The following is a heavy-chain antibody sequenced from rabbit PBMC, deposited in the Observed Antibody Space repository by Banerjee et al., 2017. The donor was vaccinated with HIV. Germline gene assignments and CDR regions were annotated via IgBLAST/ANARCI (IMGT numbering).Heavy chain of an antibody. CDR1: GFDFSSPHS. CDR2: IYGGVSGNT. V-gene: IGHV1S45*01. J-gene: IGHJ4*01. D-gene: IGHD7-1*01. CDR3: ARDYAGYSLFQL. Sequence: QEQLEESGGGLVQTGGSLKLSCKASGFDFSSPHSMSRVRQAPGKGLERIGCIYGGVSGNTYYASWAKGRFTLSKTSSTTVTLQMTSLTAADTATYFCARDYAGYSLFQLWGPGTLVTVS.